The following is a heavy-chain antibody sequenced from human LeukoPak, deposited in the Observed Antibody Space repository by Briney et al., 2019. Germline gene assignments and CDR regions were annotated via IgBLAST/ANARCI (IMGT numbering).Heavy chain of an antibody. Sequence: GGSLRLSCAASGFTFSSYGMSWVRQAPGKGLEWVSAISGSGGSTYYADSVKGRFTISRDNAKNSLYLQMNSLRAEDTAVHYCARAAENYGGRFDSWGQGTLVTVSS. D-gene: IGHD3-16*01. J-gene: IGHJ4*02. V-gene: IGHV3-23*01. CDR3: ARAAENYGGRFDS. CDR2: ISGSGGST. CDR1: GFTFSSYG.